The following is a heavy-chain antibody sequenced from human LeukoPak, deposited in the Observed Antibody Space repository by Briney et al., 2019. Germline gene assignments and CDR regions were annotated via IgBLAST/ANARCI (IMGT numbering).Heavy chain of an antibody. V-gene: IGHV4-38-2*02. D-gene: IGHD3-10*01. Sequence: SETLSLTCTVSGYSISSGYYWGWIRQPPGKGLAWIGSIYHSGSTYYNPSLKSRVTISVDTSKNQFSLKLSSVTAADTAVYYCAREEPYYYGSGTLWVYWGQGTLVTVSS. CDR2: IYHSGST. J-gene: IGHJ4*02. CDR1: GYSISSGYY. CDR3: AREEPYYYGSGTLWVY.